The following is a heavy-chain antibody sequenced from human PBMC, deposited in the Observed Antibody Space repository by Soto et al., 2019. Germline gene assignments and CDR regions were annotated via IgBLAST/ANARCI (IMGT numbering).Heavy chain of an antibody. D-gene: IGHD3-9*01. V-gene: IGHV3-53*01. J-gene: IGHJ4*02. CDR3: ARVTTFYDILTSSYALNYFDY. Sequence: GGSLRLSCVVSGFTFSSFDMNWVRQAPGKGLECVSVIYAGGNTYYPDSVKGRFTISSDNSKNTLFLQMNNLRAEDTAVYYCARVTTFYDILTSSYALNYFDYWGQGTRVTVSS. CDR1: GFTFSSFD. CDR2: IYAGGNT.